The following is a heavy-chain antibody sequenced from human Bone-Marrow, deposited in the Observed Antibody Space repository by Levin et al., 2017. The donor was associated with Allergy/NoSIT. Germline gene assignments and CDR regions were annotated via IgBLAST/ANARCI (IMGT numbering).Heavy chain of an antibody. Sequence: PSETLSLTCSVSGATITSYHYNWVRQTAGNGLEWIGRVHHSGTTNYRPSLKSRVTMSADTSMNQISLRLSAVSAADTAVYYCVRDPGSSSWSGPFDYWGQGILVIVSS. D-gene: IGHD6-13*01. CDR1: GATITSYH. V-gene: IGHV4-4*07. CDR3: VRDPGSSSWSGPFDY. CDR2: VHHSGTT. J-gene: IGHJ4*02.